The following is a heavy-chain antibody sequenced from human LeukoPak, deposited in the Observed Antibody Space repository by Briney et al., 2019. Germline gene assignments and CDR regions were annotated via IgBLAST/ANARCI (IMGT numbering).Heavy chain of an antibody. Sequence: SVKVSCKASGGTFSSYAISWVRQAPGQGLEWMGRIIPIFGIANYAQKFQGRVTITADKSTSTAYMELSSLRSEDTAVYYCAREARYYEFWSGPNRFDPWGQGTPVTVSS. CDR2: IIPIFGIA. D-gene: IGHD3-3*01. CDR1: GGTFSSYA. J-gene: IGHJ5*02. CDR3: AREARYYEFWSGPNRFDP. V-gene: IGHV1-69*04.